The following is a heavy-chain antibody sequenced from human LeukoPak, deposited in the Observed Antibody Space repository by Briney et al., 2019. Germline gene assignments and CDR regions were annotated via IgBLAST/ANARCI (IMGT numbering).Heavy chain of an antibody. D-gene: IGHD2-2*01. CDR3: ARELVVPADMGEFDY. J-gene: IGHJ4*02. CDR1: GYTFTTSG. V-gene: IGHV1-18*01. CDR2: INVYNGNT. Sequence: VASVTVSFKASGYTFTTSGINWGRQAPGQGLEWMGCINVYNGNTNYALKVQGRITMTRDTYTNKAYMELRSLKSDVTAVYYCARELVVPADMGEFDYWGQGTLIAVSS.